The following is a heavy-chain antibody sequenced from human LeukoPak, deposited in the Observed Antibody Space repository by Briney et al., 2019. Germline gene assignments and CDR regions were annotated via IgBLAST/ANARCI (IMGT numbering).Heavy chain of an antibody. CDR1: GFTFNTYT. CDR2: ITASSTAI. J-gene: IGHJ5*01. CDR3: GYYNSGSYSTPDS. V-gene: IGHV3-21*01. Sequence: GGSLRLSCAASGFTFNTYTMNWVRQAPGKGLEWVSSITASSTAIYSADSVKGRFTISRDNSKNTLYLQMKTLRSEDTAVYYCGYYNSGSYSTPDSWGQGTQVTVSS. D-gene: IGHD3-10*01.